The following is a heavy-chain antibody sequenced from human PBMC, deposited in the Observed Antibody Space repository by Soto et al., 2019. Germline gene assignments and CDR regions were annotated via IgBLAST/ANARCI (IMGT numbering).Heavy chain of an antibody. CDR2: INHSGST. J-gene: IGHJ6*03. Sequence: PSETLSLTCAVYGGSFSGYYWSWIRQPPGKGLEWIGEINHSGSTNYNPSLKSRVTISVDTSKNQFSLKLSSVTAADTAVYYCARGVGIAAAGTKARWYYYYMDVWGKGTTVTVSS. D-gene: IGHD6-13*01. CDR1: GGSFSGYY. V-gene: IGHV4-34*01. CDR3: ARGVGIAAAGTKARWYYYYMDV.